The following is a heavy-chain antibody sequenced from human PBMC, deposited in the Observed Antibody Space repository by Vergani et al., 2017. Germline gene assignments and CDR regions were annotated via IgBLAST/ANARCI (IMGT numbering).Heavy chain of an antibody. CDR2: IWYDGSNQ. D-gene: IGHD1-1*01. V-gene: IGHV3-33*01. CDR1: GFTFSSHG. Sequence: QVQLVESEGGVVQPGRSLTLSCVASGFTFSSHGMHWVRQAPGKGLAWVAVIWYDGSNQYYGDSVKGRFTISRDNSKNTLYLQMNSLRVEDTAVYYCARWGNEKRLDSWGQGTLVTVSS. J-gene: IGHJ5*01. CDR3: ARWGNEKRLDS.